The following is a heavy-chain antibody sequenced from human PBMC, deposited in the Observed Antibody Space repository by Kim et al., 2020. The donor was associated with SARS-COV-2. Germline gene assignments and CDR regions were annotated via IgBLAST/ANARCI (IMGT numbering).Heavy chain of an antibody. J-gene: IGHJ1*01. CDR1: GGSISTYY. CDR3: ARSGISINYVYFPD. D-gene: IGHD1-20*01. CDR2: IYYSGST. V-gene: IGHV4-59*13. Sequence: SETLSLTCSVSGGSISTYYWSWIRQPPGKGLEWIGYIYYSGSTNYNPSLKSRLTISVDTSKNQFSLKLSSVTAADTAVYYCARSGISINYVYFPDWGQGTLVTVSS.